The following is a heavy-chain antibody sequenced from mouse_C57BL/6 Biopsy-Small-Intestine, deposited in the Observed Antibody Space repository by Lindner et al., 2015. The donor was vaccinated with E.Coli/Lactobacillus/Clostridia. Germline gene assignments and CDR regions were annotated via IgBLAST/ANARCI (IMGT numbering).Heavy chain of an antibody. CDR1: GYTFTSYW. J-gene: IGHJ2*01. Sequence: VQLQESGAELAKPGASVKLSCKASGYTFTSYWMHWVKQRPGQGLEWIGYINPSSGYTKYNQKFKDKATLTADKSSSTAYMQLSSLTTEDSAIYYCARGYYGSSYYFDYWGQGTTLTVSS. CDR2: INPSSGYT. V-gene: IGHV1-7*01. D-gene: IGHD1-1*01. CDR3: ARGYYGSSYYFDY.